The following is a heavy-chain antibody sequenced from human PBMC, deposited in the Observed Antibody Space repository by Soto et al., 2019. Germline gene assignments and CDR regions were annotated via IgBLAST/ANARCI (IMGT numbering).Heavy chain of an antibody. Sequence: PGGPLRLSCASSYFDCSSYGIHWVRQAPGKGLEWVAASSYDGRETFYADSAKGRFTVSKEMSKNTAFLQMNALRHEDTAVYFYARDSGWPILNLENWGKGTQVTVSS. J-gene: IGHJ4*02. CDR1: YFDCSSYG. V-gene: IGHV3-30*03. CDR3: ARDSGWPILNLEN. D-gene: IGHD3-10*01. CDR2: SSYDGRET.